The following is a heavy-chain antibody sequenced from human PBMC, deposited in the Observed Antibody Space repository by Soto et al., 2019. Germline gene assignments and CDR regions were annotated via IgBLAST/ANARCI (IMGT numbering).Heavy chain of an antibody. CDR2: IYHSGST. Sequence: PSETLSLTCAFSVFSISSVVYSGRFIRQPPGKCLELIVYIYHSGSTYYNPSLKIRVTISVDSSKNQFSLKLSSVTSADTAVYYCARGWGLIVGDKIIDYWGQGPLVPVS. CDR3: ARGWGLIVGDKIIDY. J-gene: IGHJ4*02. CDR1: VFSISSVVYS. D-gene: IGHD1-26*01. V-gene: IGHV4-30-2*01.